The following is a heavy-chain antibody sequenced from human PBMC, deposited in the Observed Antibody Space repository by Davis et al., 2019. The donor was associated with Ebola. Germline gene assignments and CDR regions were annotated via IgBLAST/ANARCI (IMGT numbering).Heavy chain of an antibody. Sequence: GESLKISCAASGFTVSSNYMSWVRQAPGKGLEWVSVIYSGGSTYYADYVKGRITIYRDNSKNTLYLQMNSLRAEDTAVYYCARDIGSSWYGPYYYYGMDVWGQGTTVTVSS. CDR1: GFTVSSNY. V-gene: IGHV3-53*05. CDR2: IYSGGST. CDR3: ARDIGSSWYGPYYYYGMDV. D-gene: IGHD6-13*01. J-gene: IGHJ6*02.